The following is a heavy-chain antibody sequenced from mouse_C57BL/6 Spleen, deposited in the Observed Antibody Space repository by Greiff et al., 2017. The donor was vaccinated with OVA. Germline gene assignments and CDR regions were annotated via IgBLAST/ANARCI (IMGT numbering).Heavy chain of an antibody. CDR2: IHPSDSDT. CDR1: GYTFTSYW. D-gene: IGHD1-1*01. Sequence: VQLQQPGAELVKPGASVKVSCKASGYTFTSYWMHWVKQRPGQGLEWIGRIHPSDSDTNYNQKFKGKATLTVDKSSSTAYMQLSSLTSEDSAVYYCAPITTVVAPYWYFDVWGTGTTVTVSS. CDR3: APITTVVAPYWYFDV. J-gene: IGHJ1*03. V-gene: IGHV1-74*01.